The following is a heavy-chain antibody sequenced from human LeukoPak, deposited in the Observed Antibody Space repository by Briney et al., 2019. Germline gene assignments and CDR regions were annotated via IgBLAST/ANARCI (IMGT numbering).Heavy chain of an antibody. Sequence: AXXGFXXXDYYMSWIRQAPGKGLGWVSYISSSGSTIYYADSVKGRFTISRDNAKNSLYLQMNSLRAEDTAVYYCARDLGSGLDYWGQGTLVTVSS. V-gene: IGHV3-11*04. CDR3: ARDLGSGLDY. D-gene: IGHD3-10*01. J-gene: IGHJ4*02. CDR1: GFXXXDYY. CDR2: ISSSGSTI.